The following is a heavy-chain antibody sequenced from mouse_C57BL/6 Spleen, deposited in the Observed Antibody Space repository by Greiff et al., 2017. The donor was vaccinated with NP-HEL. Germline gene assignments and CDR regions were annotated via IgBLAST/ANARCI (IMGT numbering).Heavy chain of an antibody. D-gene: IGHD1-1*01. CDR1: GYTFTSYW. CDR2: IDPSDSYT. J-gene: IGHJ2*01. V-gene: IGHV1-69*01. CDR3: ARSGTTVVATGGYYFDY. Sequence: QVQLQQPGAELVMPGASVKLSCKASGYTFTSYWMHWVKQRPGQGLEWIGEIDPSDSYTNYNQKFKGKATLTVDKSSSTAYMQLSSLKSEDSAVYYCARSGTTVVATGGYYFDYWGQGTTLTVSS.